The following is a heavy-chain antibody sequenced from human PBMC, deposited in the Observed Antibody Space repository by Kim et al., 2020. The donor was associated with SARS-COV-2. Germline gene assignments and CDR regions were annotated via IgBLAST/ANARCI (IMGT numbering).Heavy chain of an antibody. J-gene: IGHJ6*02. CDR2: IYSGGST. CDR3: ARDSDYDILTGYHYYGMDV. CDR1: GFTVSSNY. Sequence: GGSLRLSCAASGFTVSSNYMSWVRQAPGKGLEWVSVIYSGGSTYYADSVKGRFTISRDNSKNTLYLQMNSLRAEDTAVYYCARDSDYDILTGYHYYGMDVWGQGTTVTVSS. V-gene: IGHV3-66*02. D-gene: IGHD3-9*01.